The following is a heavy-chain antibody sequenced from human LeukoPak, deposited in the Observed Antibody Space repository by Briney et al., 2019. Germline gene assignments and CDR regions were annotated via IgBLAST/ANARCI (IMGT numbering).Heavy chain of an antibody. D-gene: IGHD4-23*01. CDR2: IYHSGST. CDR1: GGSISSGGYS. CDR3: ARYYETTVEAFDI. Sequence: SETLSLTCAVSGGSISSGGYSWSWIRQPPGKGLEWIGYIYHSGSTYYNPSLKSRVTISVDTSKNQFSLKLSSVTAADTAVYYCARYYETTVEAFDIWGQGTMVTVSS. J-gene: IGHJ3*02. V-gene: IGHV4-30-2*01.